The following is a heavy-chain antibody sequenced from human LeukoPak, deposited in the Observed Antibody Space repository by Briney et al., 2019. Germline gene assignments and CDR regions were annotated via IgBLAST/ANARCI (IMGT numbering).Heavy chain of an antibody. D-gene: IGHD1-26*01. CDR2: IRSKANSYAT. Sequence: PGGSLRLSCAASGFTFSGSAMHWVRQASGKGLEWVGRIRSKANSYATAYAASVKGRFTISRDDSNNTAYLQMNSLKTEDTAVYYCTSRFLVGAIDFDYWGQGTLVTVSS. CDR3: TSRFLVGAIDFDY. V-gene: IGHV3-73*01. CDR1: GFTFSGSA. J-gene: IGHJ4*02.